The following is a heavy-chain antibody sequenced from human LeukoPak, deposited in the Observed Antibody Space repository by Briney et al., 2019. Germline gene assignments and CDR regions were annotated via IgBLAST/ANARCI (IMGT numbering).Heavy chain of an antibody. CDR3: ARRRDSGDYTFAS. D-gene: IGHD4-17*01. CDR2: MYYTGST. CDR1: GGSITSHY. J-gene: IGHJ4*02. Sequence: SETLSHTCTVSGGSITSHYWTWIRQPPGKGLQWIAYMYYTGSTDYNPSLKSRVTISIDMSKNQLSLELNSVTAADTAVYSCARRRDSGDYTFASWSQGTLVTVSS. V-gene: IGHV4-59*08.